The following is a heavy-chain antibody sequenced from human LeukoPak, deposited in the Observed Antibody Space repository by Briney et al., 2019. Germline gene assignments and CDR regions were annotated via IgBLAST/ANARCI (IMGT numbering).Heavy chain of an antibody. J-gene: IGHJ4*02. V-gene: IGHV3-30*18. Sequence: GGSLRLSCAASGFTFSNYIMNWVRQAPGKGLEWVAVISYDGSNKYYADSVKGRFTISRDNSKNTLYLQMNSLRAEDTAVYYCAKEGGISSSGWYYFDYWGQGALVTVSS. CDR3: AKEGGISSSGWYYFDY. CDR1: GFTFSNYI. CDR2: ISYDGSNK. D-gene: IGHD6-19*01.